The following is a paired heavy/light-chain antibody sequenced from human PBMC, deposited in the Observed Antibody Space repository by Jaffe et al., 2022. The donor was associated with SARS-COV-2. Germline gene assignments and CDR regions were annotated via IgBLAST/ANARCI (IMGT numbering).Heavy chain of an antibody. D-gene: IGHD2-15*01. V-gene: IGHV3-53*01. J-gene: IGHJ5*02. CDR2: IFSGGTT. Sequence: EVQLVESGGGLIQPGGSLRLSCAASGFTVSSNYISWVRQAPGKGLEWVSVIFSGGTTYSTDSVKGRFTISRDNSKNTVYLQMNNLRAEDTAVYYCARDTRAAVARGGWLDPWGQGTLVTVSS. CDR3: ARDTRAAVARGGWLDP. CDR1: GFTVSSNY.
Light chain of an antibody. CDR3: QQYSNFPAT. CDR2: GAS. V-gene: IGKV3-20*01. J-gene: IGKJ1*01. CDR1: QSVDSNY. Sequence: EIVLTQSPGTLSLSPGDRATLSCRASQSVDSNYLAWYQQKPGQAPRLLIYGASSRATGIPDRFSGSGSGTDFTLTISRLEPEDFALYYCQQYSNFPATFGQGTKVEIK.